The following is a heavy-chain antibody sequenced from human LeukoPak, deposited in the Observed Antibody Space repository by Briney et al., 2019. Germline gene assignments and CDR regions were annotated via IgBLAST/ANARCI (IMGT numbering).Heavy chain of an antibody. V-gene: IGHV3-7*04. CDR1: GFTFSSYW. CDR2: IKRDGGEE. Sequence: GGSLRLSCAASGFTFSSYWMSWVRQAPGKGLEWVANIKRDGGEEYYVESVKGRFTISRDNAKNSLYLQMSSLRAEDTAVYYCARPGDGYNWGRFDYWGQGTMVTVSS. CDR3: ARPGDGYNWGRFDY. D-gene: IGHD5-24*01. J-gene: IGHJ4*02.